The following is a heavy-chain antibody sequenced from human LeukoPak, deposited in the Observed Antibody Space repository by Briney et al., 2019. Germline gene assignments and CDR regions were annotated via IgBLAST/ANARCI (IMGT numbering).Heavy chain of an antibody. Sequence: GGSLRLSCAASGFTFSDYWMHWVRQAPGKGLEWVAVISYDGSNKYYADSVKGRFTISRDNSKNTLYLQMNSLRAEDTAVYYCARDSYSSGWYLNYYYYMDVWGKGTTVTVSS. CDR2: ISYDGSNK. CDR1: GFTFSDYW. D-gene: IGHD6-19*01. J-gene: IGHJ6*03. V-gene: IGHV3-30*03. CDR3: ARDSYSSGWYLNYYYYMDV.